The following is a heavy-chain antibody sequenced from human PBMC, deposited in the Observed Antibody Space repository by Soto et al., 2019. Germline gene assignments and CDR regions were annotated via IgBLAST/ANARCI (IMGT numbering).Heavy chain of an antibody. CDR2: VYYSGDT. J-gene: IGHJ6*03. V-gene: IGHV4-39*01. CDR1: GGSISISTYY. D-gene: IGHD4-4*01. Sequence: QLQLPQSGPGLVKPSETLSLTCTVSGGSISISTYYWIWIRQPPGKGLEWIGSVYYSGDTNYNPSLRSRVTVSSDTSKNQFSLRLSSVTAADTAVYYCAGAHQPTVSPYYYYDLDVWGKGTTVSVSS. CDR3: AGAHQPTVSPYYYYDLDV.